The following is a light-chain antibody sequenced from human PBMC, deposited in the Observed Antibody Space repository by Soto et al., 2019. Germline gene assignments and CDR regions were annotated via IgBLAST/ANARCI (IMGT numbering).Light chain of an antibody. CDR2: EVG. Sequence: QSVLTQPASVSGSPGQSITISCTGTSSDVGGSKYVSWYQHHPGKAPKLLIYEVGDRPSGVSNRFSGSKSGNTASLTISGLQAEDEDDYYCTSYTTSSARVFGTGTKVTAL. V-gene: IGLV2-14*01. CDR1: SSDVGGSKY. J-gene: IGLJ1*01. CDR3: TSYTTSSARV.